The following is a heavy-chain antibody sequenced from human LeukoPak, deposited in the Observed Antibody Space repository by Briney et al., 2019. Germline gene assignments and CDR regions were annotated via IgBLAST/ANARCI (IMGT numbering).Heavy chain of an antibody. Sequence: PGGSLRLSCAASGFTFSDSWMHWVRQTAGEGLQWVSLINPDGRITTYADSVKGRFTISRDNSKNTLYLQMNSLRAEDTAVYYCAKDYYGSGSLFDYWGQGTLSPSPQ. D-gene: IGHD3-10*01. J-gene: IGHJ4*02. CDR3: AKDYYGSGSLFDY. V-gene: IGHV3-74*01. CDR1: GFTFSDSW. CDR2: INPDGRIT.